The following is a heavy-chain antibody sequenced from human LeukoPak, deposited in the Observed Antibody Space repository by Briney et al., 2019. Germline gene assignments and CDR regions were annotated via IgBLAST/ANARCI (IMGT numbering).Heavy chain of an antibody. J-gene: IGHJ5*02. Sequence: PSETLSLTCTVSGGSMTNYYWSWIRQTPGKGLEWIGYIFYTGNTSYSPSLKSRLTISVDTSKNQFSLNLSSVTTADTGVYFCARGLVVGAGRLDPWGQGTLAIVSS. V-gene: IGHV4-59*01. CDR3: ARGLVVGAGRLDP. CDR1: GGSMTNYY. CDR2: IFYTGNT. D-gene: IGHD3-22*01.